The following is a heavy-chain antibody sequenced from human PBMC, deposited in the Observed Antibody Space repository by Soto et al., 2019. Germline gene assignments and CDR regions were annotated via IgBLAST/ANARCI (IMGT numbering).Heavy chain of an antibody. CDR3: ARHGAGIYGLDI. V-gene: IGHV3-33*01. J-gene: IGHJ6*02. CDR2: IRYDGSNK. Sequence: GGSLRLSCAASGFTFSTYGMQWVRQAPGKGLEWVAFIRYDGSNKYYADSVKGRFTISRDNSKNTLYLQMNSLRDEDTAVYYCARHGAGIYGLDIWGQGTTVTVSS. CDR1: GFTFSTYG. D-gene: IGHD6-19*01.